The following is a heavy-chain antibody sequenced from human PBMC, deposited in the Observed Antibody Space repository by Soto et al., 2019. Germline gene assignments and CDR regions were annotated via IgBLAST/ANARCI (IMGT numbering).Heavy chain of an antibody. V-gene: IGHV1-69*05. CDR3: ARLTGGFRLVLDY. J-gene: IGHJ4*02. D-gene: IGHD3-16*01. CDR1: RGTFSSYA. CDR2: IIPIFGTA. Sequence: SVEASSKDPRGTFSSYALSWLHQAPGQGLEWMGGIIPIFGTANYAQNFEGRVTMTTDTSTSTAYMELRSLRSDDTAIYYCARLTGGFRLVLDYWGQETQVSV.